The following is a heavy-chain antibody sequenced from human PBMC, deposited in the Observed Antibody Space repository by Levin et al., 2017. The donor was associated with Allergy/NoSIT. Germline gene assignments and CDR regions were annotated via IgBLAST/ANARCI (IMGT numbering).Heavy chain of an antibody. D-gene: IGHD5-12*01. CDR3: AKDNSGYGDY. CDR2: ISGSGGST. CDR1: GFTFSSYA. V-gene: IGHV3-23*01. Sequence: LSLPCAASGFTFSSYAMSWVRQAPGKGLEWVSAISGSGGSTYYADSVKGRFTISRDNSKNTLYLQMNSLRAEDTAVYYCAKDNSGYGDYWGQGTLVTVSS. J-gene: IGHJ4*02.